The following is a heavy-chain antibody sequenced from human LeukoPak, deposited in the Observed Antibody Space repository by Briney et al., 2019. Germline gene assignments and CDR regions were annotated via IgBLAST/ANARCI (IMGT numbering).Heavy chain of an antibody. J-gene: IGHJ4*02. D-gene: IGHD3-16*01. CDR2: VNQDGSEK. Sequence: GGSLRLSCAASGFTFSSYWMSWVRQAPGKGLEWVANVNQDGSEKYYVDSVKGRFTISRDNAKNSLYLQMNRLRSEDTAVYYCARGSLLTPDWGQGTLVTVSS. V-gene: IGHV3-7*01. CDR3: ARGSLLTPD. CDR1: GFTFSSYW.